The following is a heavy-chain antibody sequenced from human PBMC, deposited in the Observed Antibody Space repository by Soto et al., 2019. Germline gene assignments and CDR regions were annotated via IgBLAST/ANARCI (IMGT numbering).Heavy chain of an antibody. Sequence: SETLSLTCTVSGGSISSYYWSWIRQPPGKGLEWIGYIYYSGSTNYNPSLKSRVTISVDTSKNQFSLKLSSVTAADTAVYYCARERAGYSSSWYAKNWGYYFHYWGQGTLVTVS. CDR1: GGSISSYY. J-gene: IGHJ4*02. V-gene: IGHV4-59*01. CDR2: IYYSGST. CDR3: ARERAGYSSSWYAKNWGYYFHY. D-gene: IGHD6-13*01.